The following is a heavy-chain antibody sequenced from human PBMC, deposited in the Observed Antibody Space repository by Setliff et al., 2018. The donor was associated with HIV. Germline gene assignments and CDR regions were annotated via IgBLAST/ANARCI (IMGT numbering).Heavy chain of an antibody. J-gene: IGHJ3*02. CDR1: DGSVSGYS. CDR3: ARAGSMVRGVIISAIDI. V-gene: IGHV4-4*07. CDR2: IYTSGTT. D-gene: IGHD3-10*01. Sequence: SLTCSVSDGSVSGYSWSWIRQPAGKGLEWIGRIYTSGTTNYNPSLKSRVTMSVGTSKNQFSLKLSSVTAADTAVYYCARAGSMVRGVIISAIDIWGQGTMVTVSS.